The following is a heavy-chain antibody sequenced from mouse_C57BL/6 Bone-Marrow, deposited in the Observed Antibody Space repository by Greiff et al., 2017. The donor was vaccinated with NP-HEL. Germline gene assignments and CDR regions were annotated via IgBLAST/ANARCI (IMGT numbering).Heavy chain of an antibody. J-gene: IGHJ2*01. V-gene: IGHV1-69*01. CDR1: GYTFTRYW. Sequence: QVQLKQPGAELVMPGASVKLSCKASGYTFTRYWMHWVKQRPGQGLEWIGEIDPSDSYNNYNQKFKGKSTLTVDKSSSTAYMQLSSLPSEYSAVYDCARGTSLSYYLDYWGQGTTLTVSS. CDR3: ARGTSLSYYLDY. D-gene: IGHD2-14*01. CDR2: IDPSDSYN.